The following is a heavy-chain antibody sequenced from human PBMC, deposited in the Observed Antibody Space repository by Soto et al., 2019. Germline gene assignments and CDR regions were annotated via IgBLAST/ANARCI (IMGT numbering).Heavy chain of an antibody. CDR1: GFTFGDYA. V-gene: IGHV3-49*03. CDR2: IRSKAYGGTT. J-gene: IGHJ6*03. D-gene: IGHD4-4*01. CDR3: TRDQGRTVTTVSYYYYYMDV. Sequence: GGSLRLSCTASGFTFGDYAMSWFRQAPGKGLEWVGFIRSKAYGGTTEYAASVKGRFTISRDDSKSIAYLQMNSLKTEDTAVYYCTRDQGRTVTTVSYYYYYMDVWGKGTTVTVSS.